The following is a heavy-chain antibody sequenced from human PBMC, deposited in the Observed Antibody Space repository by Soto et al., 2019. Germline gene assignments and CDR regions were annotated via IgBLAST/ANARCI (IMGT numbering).Heavy chain of an antibody. V-gene: IGHV4-31*03. D-gene: IGHD6-13*01. CDR2: IYYSGST. CDR3: ARYIAASGTFYFDY. Sequence: SETLSLTCTVSGGSISSGGYYWSWIRQHPGKGLEWIGYIYYSGSTSYNPSLKSRLTISVDTSKNQFSLKLSSVTAADTAVYYCARYIAASGTFYFDYWGQGTLVTVSS. CDR1: GGSISSGGYY. J-gene: IGHJ4*02.